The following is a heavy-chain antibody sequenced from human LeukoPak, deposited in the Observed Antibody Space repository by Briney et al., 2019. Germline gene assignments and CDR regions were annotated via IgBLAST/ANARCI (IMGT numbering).Heavy chain of an antibody. CDR3: ARDQGGPFDY. D-gene: IGHD3-16*01. Sequence: SETVSLTCTVSGGSISSYYWSWIRQPPGKGLEWIGYIYYSGSTNYNPSLKSRVTISVDTSKNQFSLKLSSVTAADTAVYYCARDQGGPFDYWGQGTLVTVSS. CDR2: IYYSGST. J-gene: IGHJ4*02. V-gene: IGHV4-59*01. CDR1: GGSISSYY.